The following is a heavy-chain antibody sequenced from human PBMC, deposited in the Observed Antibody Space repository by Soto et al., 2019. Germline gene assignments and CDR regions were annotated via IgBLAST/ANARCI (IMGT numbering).Heavy chain of an antibody. J-gene: IGHJ5*02. Sequence: SETLSLTCTVSGGSISSSSYYWGWIRQPPGKGLEWIGSIYYSGSTYYNPSLKSRVTISVDTSKNQFSLKLSSVTAADTAVYYCARVSRDCSGGSCPYNWFDPWGQATLVTVSS. CDR1: GGSISSSSYY. CDR2: IYYSGST. D-gene: IGHD2-15*01. V-gene: IGHV4-39*01. CDR3: ARVSRDCSGGSCPYNWFDP.